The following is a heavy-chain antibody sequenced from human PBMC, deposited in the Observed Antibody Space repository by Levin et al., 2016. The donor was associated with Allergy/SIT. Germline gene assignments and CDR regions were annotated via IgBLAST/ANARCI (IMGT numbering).Heavy chain of an antibody. CDR3: AREGGGIAVAGISVDV. D-gene: IGHD6-19*01. CDR2: ISSSGSTI. J-gene: IGHJ6*02. V-gene: IGHV3-48*03. Sequence: VRQAPGKGLEWVSYISSSGSTIYYADSVKGRFTISRDNAKNSLYLQMNSLRAEDTAVYYCAREGGGIAVAGISVDVWGQGTTVTVSS.